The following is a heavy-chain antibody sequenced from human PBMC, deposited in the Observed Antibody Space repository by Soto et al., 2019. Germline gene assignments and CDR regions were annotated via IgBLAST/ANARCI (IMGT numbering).Heavy chain of an antibody. CDR2: IIPMFGTA. D-gene: IGHD4-17*01. V-gene: IGHV1-69*12. J-gene: IGHJ6*02. CDR1: AGTFRSYD. CDR3: ARGRRDETWHYGLDA. Sequence: QVQLVQSGAEVKKPGTSVKVSCKASAGTFRSYDMNWVRQAPGQGLEWMGGIIPMFGTATYAQKFQGRVTITADESTRTAYMELMNLRSEDTAVYYCARGRRDETWHYGLDAWALGTTVTVSS.